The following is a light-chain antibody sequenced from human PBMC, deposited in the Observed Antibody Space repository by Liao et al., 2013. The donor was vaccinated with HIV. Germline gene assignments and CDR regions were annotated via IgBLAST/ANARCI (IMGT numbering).Light chain of an antibody. J-gene: IGLJ1*01. CDR3: QAWDISTSFV. V-gene: IGLV3-21*01. Sequence: SYVLTQPPSVSVAPGETATISCGGDNIGETGVHWYQLKPGQAPVLIIFYDSQRPSGIPERFSGSNSGTTATLTISGTQTVDEADYYCQAWDISTSFVFGTGTKVTVL. CDR2: YDS. CDR1: NIGETG.